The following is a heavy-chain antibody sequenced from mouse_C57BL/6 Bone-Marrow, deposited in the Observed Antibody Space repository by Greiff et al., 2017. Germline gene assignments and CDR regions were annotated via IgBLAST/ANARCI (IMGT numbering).Heavy chain of an antibody. CDR1: GYSITSCYY. CDR3: AYSNFYYAMDY. V-gene: IGHV3-6*01. CDR2: IIYDGSN. D-gene: IGHD2-5*01. J-gene: IGHJ4*01. Sequence: DVQLQESGPGLVKPSPSLSLSCSVTGYSITSCYYWNWIRQFPGNKLEWMGYIIYDGSNNYNPSLKNRISLTRDTSNNQFFLKLNSVTTEDTATYYCAYSNFYYAMDYWGQGTSVTVSS.